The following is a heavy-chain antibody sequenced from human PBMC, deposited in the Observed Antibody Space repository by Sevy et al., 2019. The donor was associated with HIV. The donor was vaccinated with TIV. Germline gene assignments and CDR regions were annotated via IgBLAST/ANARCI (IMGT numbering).Heavy chain of an antibody. V-gene: IGHV3-48*01. CDR1: GFTFSDYG. D-gene: IGHD2-21*02. CDR3: AXGAXGXCYY. Sequence: GGSLRLSCAASGFTFSDYGMNWVRQAPGKGLEWVSYISSSXGDAIYYTDSVKGRFTISRDNAKNSLYLQRNSLRAEDTAVYYCAXGAXGXCYYWGQXXLVTVSS. J-gene: IGHJ4*02. CDR2: ISSSXGDAI.